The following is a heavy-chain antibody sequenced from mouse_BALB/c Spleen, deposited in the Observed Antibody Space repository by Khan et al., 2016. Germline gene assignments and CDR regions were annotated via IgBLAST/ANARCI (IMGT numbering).Heavy chain of an antibody. CDR2: INTHSGVP. D-gene: IGHD2-14*01. V-gene: IGHV9-4*02. CDR1: GYTFTTAG. CDR3: ARWVRYDGAWFAY. Sequence: QIQLVQSGPELKKPGETVRISCKASGYTFTTAGMQWVQKMPGKGLKWIGWINTHSGVPKYAEDFKGRFAFSLETSASTAYLQISNLKNEDTATYFCARWVRYDGAWFAYWGQGTLVTVSA. J-gene: IGHJ3*01.